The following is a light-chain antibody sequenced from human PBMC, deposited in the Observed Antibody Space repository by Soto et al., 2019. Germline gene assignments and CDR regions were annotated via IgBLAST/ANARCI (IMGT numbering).Light chain of an antibody. CDR2: EVS. V-gene: IGLV2-14*03. Sequence: SVLTQPASVSGSPGQSITISCTGTSSDVGGYNFVSWYQQHPGKAPKLMIFEVSHRPSGVSDRFSGSKSGNTASLTISGLQAEDEADYYCSSYTSSITYVFGTGTKLTVL. CDR1: SSDVGGYNF. CDR3: SSYTSSITYV. J-gene: IGLJ1*01.